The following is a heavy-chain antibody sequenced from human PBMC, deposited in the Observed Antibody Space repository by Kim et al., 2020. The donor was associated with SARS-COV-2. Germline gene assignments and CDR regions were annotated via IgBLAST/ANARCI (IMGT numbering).Heavy chain of an antibody. V-gene: IGHV3-23*01. Sequence: GGSLRLSCVASGFTFTTSPMSWVRQAPGKVLEWVSRLSWYCNRTYYADSVKGRVTISSDNSNNTLYLDMNSLRVEDTAVYYCAKGVTNSGFDYWVQGAQVTVSS. J-gene: IGHJ4*02. CDR3: AKGVTNSGFDY. D-gene: IGHD4-17*01. CDR2: LSWYCNRT. CDR1: GFTFTTSP.